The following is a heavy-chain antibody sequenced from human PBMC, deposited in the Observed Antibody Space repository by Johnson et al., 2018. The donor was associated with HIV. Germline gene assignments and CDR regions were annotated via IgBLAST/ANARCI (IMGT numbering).Heavy chain of an antibody. Sequence: QVQLVESGGGVVQPGGSLRLSCAASRFTFSSYGMHWVRQAPGKGLEWVTFIRYDGSNKYYADSVKGRFIIPRDNSKNTLYLQMNSLRAEVTAVYYCAIVRGWSDDTFDIWGQGTMVTVSS. D-gene: IGHD5-12*01. J-gene: IGHJ3*02. V-gene: IGHV3-30*02. CDR3: AIVRGWSDDTFDI. CDR1: RFTFSSYG. CDR2: IRYDGSNK.